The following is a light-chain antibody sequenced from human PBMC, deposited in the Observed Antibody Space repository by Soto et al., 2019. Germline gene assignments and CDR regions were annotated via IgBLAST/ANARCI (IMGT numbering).Light chain of an antibody. CDR2: GAS. CDR3: QQGHNWPLT. V-gene: IGKV3-15*01. J-gene: IGKJ2*01. Sequence: EIVMTQPPATLSLSPGERAALSCRASQSINSELAWYQQKPGRPPRLLIYGASTRATGVPARFTGSESGSEFTLTISGLQSEDFAVYYCQQGHNWPLTFGQGTRLEI. CDR1: QSINSE.